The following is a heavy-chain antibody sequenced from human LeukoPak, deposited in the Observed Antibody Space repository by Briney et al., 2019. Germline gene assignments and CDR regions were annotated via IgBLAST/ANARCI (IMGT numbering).Heavy chain of an antibody. D-gene: IGHD3-16*01. CDR2: ISMSGSVI. Sequence: GGSLRLSCAASGFTFSDYEMNWVRQAPGKGLEWVSYISMSGSVIHYADSVKGRFPISRDNAKNSLYLQMNSLRAVDTAVYYCARDGGRTASGFRPHYFDYWGQGALVIVSS. V-gene: IGHV3-48*03. CDR3: ARDGGRTASGFRPHYFDY. J-gene: IGHJ4*02. CDR1: GFTFSDYE.